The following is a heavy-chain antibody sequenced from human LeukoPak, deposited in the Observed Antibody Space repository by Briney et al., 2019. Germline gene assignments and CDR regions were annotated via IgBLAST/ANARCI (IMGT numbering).Heavy chain of an antibody. CDR2: IRYDGSNK. D-gene: IGHD3-3*01. Sequence: PGGSLRLSCAASGFTFSSYGMHWVRQAPGKGLEWVAFIRYDGSNKYYADSVKGRFTISRDNSKNTLHLQMNSLRAEDTAVYYCASRPDDSWRGPFDYWGQGTLVTVSS. J-gene: IGHJ4*02. V-gene: IGHV3-30*02. CDR1: GFTFSSYG. CDR3: ASRPDDSWRGPFDY.